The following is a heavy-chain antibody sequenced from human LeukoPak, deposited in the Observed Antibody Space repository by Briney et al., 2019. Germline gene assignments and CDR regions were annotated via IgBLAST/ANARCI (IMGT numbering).Heavy chain of an antibody. J-gene: IGHJ3*02. CDR2: ITGGGDSP. CDR3: AKDIPDWGSGFDI. Sequence: GGSLRLSCVASGSIFGSYTMNWVRQAPGKGMEWVSSITGGGDSPNYADSVRGRFTISRDNFKNTLYLQMNSLRAEDTAVYYCAKDIPDWGSGFDIWGQGTMVTVSS. CDR1: GSIFGSYT. V-gene: IGHV3-23*01. D-gene: IGHD7-27*01.